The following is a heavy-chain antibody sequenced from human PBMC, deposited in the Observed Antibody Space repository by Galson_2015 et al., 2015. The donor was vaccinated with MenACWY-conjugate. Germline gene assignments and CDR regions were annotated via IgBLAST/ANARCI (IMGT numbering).Heavy chain of an antibody. V-gene: IGHV1-69*04. Sequence: SVKVSCKASEVTLNVYTISWVRQAPGEGLEWVGRIIPILGMTNYGRRFQGRVTMTADKSTSTAYMELSSLRSEDTAVYYYARDMGSVGDVWGQGTTVIVS. CDR2: IIPILGMT. J-gene: IGHJ6*02. CDR1: EVTLNVYT. CDR3: ARDMGSVGDV. D-gene: IGHD1-26*01.